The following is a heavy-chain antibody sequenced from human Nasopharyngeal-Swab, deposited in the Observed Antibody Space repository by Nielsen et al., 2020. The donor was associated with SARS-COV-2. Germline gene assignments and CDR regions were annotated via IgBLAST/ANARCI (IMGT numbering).Heavy chain of an antibody. CDR2: INHSGST. Sequence: WIRQPPGKGLEWIGEINHSGSTNYNPSLKSRVTISVDTSKNQFSLKLNSVTAADTAVYYCARCMTGTTGGWFDPWGQGTLVTVSS. D-gene: IGHD1-7*01. V-gene: IGHV4-34*01. J-gene: IGHJ5*02. CDR3: ARCMTGTTGGWFDP.